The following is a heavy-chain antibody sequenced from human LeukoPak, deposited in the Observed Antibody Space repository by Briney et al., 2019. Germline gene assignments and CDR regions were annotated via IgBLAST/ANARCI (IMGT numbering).Heavy chain of an antibody. J-gene: IGHJ4*02. CDR2: IIPIFGTA. Sequence: ASVKVSRKASGGTFSSYAISWVRQAPGQGLEWMGRIIPIFGTANYAQKFQGRVTITTDESTSTAYMELSSLRSEDTAVYYCARLDYYGSGSYFGAHDYWGQGTLVTVSS. D-gene: IGHD3-10*01. CDR1: GGTFSSYA. V-gene: IGHV1-69*05. CDR3: ARLDYYGSGSYFGAHDY.